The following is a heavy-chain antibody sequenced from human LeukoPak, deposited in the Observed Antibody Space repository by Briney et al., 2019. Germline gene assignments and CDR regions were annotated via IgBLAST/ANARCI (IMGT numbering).Heavy chain of an antibody. CDR1: GGSISSYY. CDR3: ARQVEYSSSSGGYYYYYMDV. D-gene: IGHD6-6*01. Sequence: ASETLSLTCTVSGGSISSYYWSWIRQPPGKGLEWIGYIYYSGSTNYNPSLKSRVTISVDTSKNQFSLKLSSVTAADTAVYYCARQVEYSSSSGGYYYYYMDVWGKGTTVTVSS. J-gene: IGHJ6*03. CDR2: IYYSGST. V-gene: IGHV4-59*08.